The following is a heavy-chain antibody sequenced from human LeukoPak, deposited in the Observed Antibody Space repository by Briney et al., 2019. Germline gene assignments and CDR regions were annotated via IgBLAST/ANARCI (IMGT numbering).Heavy chain of an antibody. J-gene: IGHJ4*02. CDR2: SYRTGST. Sequence: PSQTLSLTCTVSGVSISNTFYYWNWLRQPAGKGLEWIERSYRTGSTYYNPSLKSRVTISLDTARNQFSLKLSSVTAADTAVYYCARRQDGHDYWGQGTLVTVSS. V-gene: IGHV4-61*02. CDR1: GVSISNTFYY. CDR3: ARRQDGHDY.